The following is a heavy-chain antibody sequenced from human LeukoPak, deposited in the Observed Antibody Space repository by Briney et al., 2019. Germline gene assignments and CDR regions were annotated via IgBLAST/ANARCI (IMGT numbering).Heavy chain of an antibody. Sequence: GGSLRLSCAASGFTFSSYSMNWVRQAPGKGLEWVSSISSSSSYIYYADSVKGRFTISRDNAKNSLYLQMNSLRAEDTAVYYCARAVYCGSTSCYRGYFDYWGQGTLVTVSS. CDR1: GFTFSSYS. CDR2: ISSSSSYI. CDR3: ARAVYCGSTSCYRGYFDY. D-gene: IGHD2-2*01. J-gene: IGHJ4*02. V-gene: IGHV3-21*01.